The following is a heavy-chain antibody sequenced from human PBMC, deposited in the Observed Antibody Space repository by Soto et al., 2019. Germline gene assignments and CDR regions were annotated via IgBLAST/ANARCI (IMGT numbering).Heavy chain of an antibody. V-gene: IGHV3-33*01. CDR3: ARDDYGGGIPFDI. Sequence: QVQLVESGGGVVQPGRSLRLSCAASGFTFSTYGMHWVRQAPGKGLGWVAAIRDDGSNKYYADSVKGRLTISRDNSKNTGYLQMNSLRAEATAVYYCARDDYGGGIPFDIWGQGTMVTVSS. CDR2: IRDDGSNK. D-gene: IGHD3-16*01. J-gene: IGHJ3*02. CDR1: GFTFSTYG.